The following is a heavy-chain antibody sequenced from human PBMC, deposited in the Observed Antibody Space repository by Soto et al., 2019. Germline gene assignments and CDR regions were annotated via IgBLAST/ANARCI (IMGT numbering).Heavy chain of an antibody. CDR1: GYTFTSYG. V-gene: IGHV1-18*01. CDR2: ISAYNGNT. J-gene: IGHJ3*02. Sequence: QVQLVQSGAEVKKPGASVKVSCKASGYTFTSYGISWVRQAPGQGLEWMGWISAYNGNTNYAQKLQGRVTMTTDTSTSTAYMELRSLRSDDTAVYYCARPCDIWGSYRPNDAFDIWGQGTMVTVSS. CDR3: ARPCDIWGSYRPNDAFDI. D-gene: IGHD3-16*02.